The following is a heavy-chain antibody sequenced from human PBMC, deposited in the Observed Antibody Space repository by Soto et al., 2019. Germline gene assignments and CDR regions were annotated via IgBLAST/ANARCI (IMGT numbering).Heavy chain of an antibody. J-gene: IGHJ5*02. CDR1: GGSISIYY. Sequence: SETLSLTCTVSGGSISIYYWSWIRQPPGKGLEWIGYIYYSGSTNYNPSLKSRVTISVDTSKNQFSLKLSSVTAADTAVYYCARHGYSSRSLWFDPWGQGTLVTVSS. CDR2: IYYSGST. D-gene: IGHD6-13*01. CDR3: ARHGYSSRSLWFDP. V-gene: IGHV4-59*08.